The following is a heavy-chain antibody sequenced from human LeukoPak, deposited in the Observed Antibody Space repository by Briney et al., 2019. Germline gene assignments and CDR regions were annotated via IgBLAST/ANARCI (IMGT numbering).Heavy chain of an antibody. D-gene: IGHD3-3*01. J-gene: IGHJ6*02. CDR2: IYHSGST. CDR1: CGPISSGGYS. V-gene: IGHV4-30-2*01. Sequence: SETLSPTCAVSCGPISSGGYSWSWIRQPPRKGLEWIGCIYHSGSTYYNPSLKSRVTISPDRSKNQFSLKLTSVTAADTAVYFCARDGGGMDVWGQRATVSVSS. CDR3: ARDGGGMDV.